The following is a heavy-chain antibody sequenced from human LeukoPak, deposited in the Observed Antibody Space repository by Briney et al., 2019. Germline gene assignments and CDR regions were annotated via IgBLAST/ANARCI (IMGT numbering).Heavy chain of an antibody. V-gene: IGHV3-74*01. CDR3: ARGGYGHNMDV. Sequence: PGGSLRLSCVGSGFMFSNYYMYWVRQAPGKGLVWVSRIKNAGTDTIYADSVKGRFTVSRDNAKNTVYLQMSSLRAEDTAVYYCARGGYGHNMDVWGEGTTVTVSS. J-gene: IGHJ6*03. CDR2: IKNAGTDT. D-gene: IGHD3-10*01. CDR1: GFMFSNYY.